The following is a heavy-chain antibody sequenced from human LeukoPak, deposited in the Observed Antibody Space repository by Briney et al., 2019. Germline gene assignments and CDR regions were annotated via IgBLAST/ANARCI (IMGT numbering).Heavy chain of an antibody. V-gene: IGHV4-59*01. CDR2: IYYSRST. Sequence: SETLSLTCTVSGASISSYYWSWIRQPPGKGLEWIGYIYYSRSTNYNRSLKSRVTISVDTSKNQFSLRLSSVAAADTAVYYCARHRYYYDSSGYYYQPWGQGTLVTVSS. D-gene: IGHD3-22*01. CDR3: ARHRYYYDSSGYYYQP. CDR1: GASISSYY. J-gene: IGHJ5*02.